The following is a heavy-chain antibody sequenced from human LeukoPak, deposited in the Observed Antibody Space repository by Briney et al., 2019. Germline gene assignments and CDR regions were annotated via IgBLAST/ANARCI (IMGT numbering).Heavy chain of an antibody. CDR1: GFTVSSNY. CDR3: ARGVRPGIAAAYF. D-gene: IGHD6-13*01. CDR2: IDSAGST. V-gene: IGHV3-66*01. Sequence: GGSLRLSCAASGFTVSSNYMSWVRQAPGKGLEWVSLIDSAGSTYYADAVKGRFIISRDNYKNTVYLQMNSLRAEDTSVYYCARGVRPGIAAAYFWGQGTLVTVSS. J-gene: IGHJ4*02.